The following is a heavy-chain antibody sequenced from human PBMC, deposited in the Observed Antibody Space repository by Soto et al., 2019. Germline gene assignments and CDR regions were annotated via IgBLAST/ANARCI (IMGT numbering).Heavy chain of an antibody. CDR1: GFTFSSYG. D-gene: IGHD3-22*01. Sequence: QVQLVESGGGVVQPGRSLRLSCAASGFTFSSYGMHWVRQAPGKGLEWVAVISYDGSNKYYADSVKGRFTISRDNSKNPIYQQMNSLRAEDTAVYSCEKHKYDSSGYSDAFDIWGQGTMVTVSS. J-gene: IGHJ3*02. V-gene: IGHV3-30*18. CDR2: ISYDGSNK. CDR3: EKHKYDSSGYSDAFDI.